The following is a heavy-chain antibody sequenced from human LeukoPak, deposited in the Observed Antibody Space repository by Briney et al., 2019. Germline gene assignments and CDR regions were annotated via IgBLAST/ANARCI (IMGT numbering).Heavy chain of an antibody. V-gene: IGHV4-61*02. CDR1: GGSISSGSYY. J-gene: IGHJ6*02. CDR2: IYTSGST. CDR3: ARDSGGYYGMDV. Sequence: SQTLSLTCTVSGGSISSGSYYRSWIRQPAGKGLEWIGRIYTSGSTNYNPSLKSRVTISVDTSKNQFSLKLSSVTAADTAVYYCARDSGGYYGMDVWGQGTTVTVSS. D-gene: IGHD2-15*01.